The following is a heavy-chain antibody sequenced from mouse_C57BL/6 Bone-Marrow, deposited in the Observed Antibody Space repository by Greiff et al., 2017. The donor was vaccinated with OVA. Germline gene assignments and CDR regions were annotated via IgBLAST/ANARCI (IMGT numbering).Heavy chain of an antibody. CDR2: INPNNGGT. D-gene: IGHD1-1*01. V-gene: IGHV1-26*01. Sequence: EVQLQQSGPELVKPGASVKISCKASGYTFTDYYMNWVKQSHGKSLEWIGDINPNNGGTSYNQKFKGKATLTVDKSSSTAYMELRSLTSEDSAVYYCARSKALLRLGYFDVWGTGTTVTVSS. J-gene: IGHJ1*03. CDR1: GYTFTDYY. CDR3: ARSKALLRLGYFDV.